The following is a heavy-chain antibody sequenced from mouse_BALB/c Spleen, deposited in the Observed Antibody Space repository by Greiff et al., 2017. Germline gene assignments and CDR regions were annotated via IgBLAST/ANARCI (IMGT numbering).Heavy chain of an antibody. Sequence: EVMLVESGGGLVKPGGSLKLSCAASGFTFSSYAMSWVRQTPEKRLEWVASISSGGSTYYPDSVKGRFTISRDNARNILYLQMSSLRSEDTAMYYCARELLRTFAYWGQGTLVTVSA. J-gene: IGHJ3*01. CDR2: ISSGGST. CDR3: ARELLRTFAY. V-gene: IGHV5-6-5*01. D-gene: IGHD1-1*01. CDR1: GFTFSSYA.